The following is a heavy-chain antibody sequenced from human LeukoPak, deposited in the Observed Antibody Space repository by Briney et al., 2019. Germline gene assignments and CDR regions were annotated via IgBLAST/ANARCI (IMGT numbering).Heavy chain of an antibody. Sequence: PGGSLRLSCAASGFTFSSYTMNWVRQAPGKGLEWVSSITSSSSYIYYADSLKGRFTISRDNAKNSLFLQMNSLRADDTAVYYCARGDYGSSSESRLDYWGQGTLVTVSS. CDR1: GFTFSSYT. V-gene: IGHV3-21*01. CDR2: ITSSSSYI. CDR3: ARGDYGSSSESRLDY. J-gene: IGHJ4*02. D-gene: IGHD4/OR15-4a*01.